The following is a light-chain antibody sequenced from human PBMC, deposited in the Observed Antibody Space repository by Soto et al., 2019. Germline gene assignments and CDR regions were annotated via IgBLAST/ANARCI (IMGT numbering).Light chain of an antibody. Sequence: DIVMTQSPVSLAVSLGERATINCKSNQSILYRPNNKNYLNWYQHRPGQPPRLLIYWSSTRDSGVPERFIGSGSATDFTLTINSVQAEDVAVYFCQHFYRTPRTFGQGTKVEI. J-gene: IGKJ1*01. V-gene: IGKV4-1*01. CDR2: WSS. CDR1: QSILYRPNNKNY. CDR3: QHFYRTPRT.